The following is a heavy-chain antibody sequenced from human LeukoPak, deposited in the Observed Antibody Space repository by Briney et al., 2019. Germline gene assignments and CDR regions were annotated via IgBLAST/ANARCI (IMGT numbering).Heavy chain of an antibody. D-gene: IGHD1-26*01. CDR2: MNPNSGNT. CDR1: GYTFTSYD. CDR3: ARDKSPSKGAGDY. J-gene: IGHJ4*02. V-gene: IGHV1-8*01. Sequence: ASVKVSCKASGYTFTSYDINWVRQATGQGLEWMGWMNPNSGNTGYAQKFQGRVTMTRNTSISTAYMELSSLRSEDTAVYYCARDKSPSKGAGDYWGQGTLVTVSS.